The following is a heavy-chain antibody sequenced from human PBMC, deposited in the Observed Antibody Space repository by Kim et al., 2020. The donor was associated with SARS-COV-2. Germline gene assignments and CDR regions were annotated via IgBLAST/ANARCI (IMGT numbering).Heavy chain of an antibody. D-gene: IGHD1-1*01. J-gene: IGHJ4*02. CDR3: ARAPPSSRKSSTFDY. V-gene: IGHV1-3*01. Sequence: QKFQGRVTITRDTSASTAYMELSSLRSEDTAVYYCARAPPSSRKSSTFDYWGQGTLVTVSS.